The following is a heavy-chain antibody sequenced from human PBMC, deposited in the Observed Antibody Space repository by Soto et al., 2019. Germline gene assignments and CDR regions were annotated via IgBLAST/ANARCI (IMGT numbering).Heavy chain of an antibody. J-gene: IGHJ3*02. V-gene: IGHV3-30-3*01. D-gene: IGHD3-22*01. Sequence: GGSLRLSCAASGFTFSSYAMHWVRQAPGKGLEWVAVISYDGSNKYYADSVKGRFTISRDNSKNTLYLQMNSLRAEDTAVYYCARDRYYYDSSGYYGDAFDIWGQGTMVTVSS. CDR2: ISYDGSNK. CDR1: GFTFSSYA. CDR3: ARDRYYYDSSGYYGDAFDI.